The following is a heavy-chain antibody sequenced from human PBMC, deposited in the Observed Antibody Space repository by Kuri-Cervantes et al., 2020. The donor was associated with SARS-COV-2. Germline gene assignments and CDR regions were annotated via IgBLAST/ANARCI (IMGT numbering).Heavy chain of an antibody. CDR2: ISGDGDRA. CDR3: ARGFSGYSYGDAFDI. J-gene: IGHJ3*02. D-gene: IGHD5-18*01. CDR1: GFTFNNYA. V-gene: IGHV3-23*01. Sequence: GESLKISCTASGFTFNNYAMRWVRQAPGKGLEWVSGISGDGDRADYADSVKGRFTISRDNSKNMLYLQMNSLRAEDTAVYYCARGFSGYSYGDAFDIWGQGTMVTVSS.